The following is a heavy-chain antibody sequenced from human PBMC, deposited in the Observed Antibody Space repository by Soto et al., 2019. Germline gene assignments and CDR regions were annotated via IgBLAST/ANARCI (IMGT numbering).Heavy chain of an antibody. CDR1: GFSLSSTRMA. Sequence: QITLKESGPTLVKPTQTLTLTCTFSGFSLSSTRMAVGWIRQPPGKALEWLALIYLDDDKRYSPFLKSRLTITKDPSKNQVVLTMSNMDPVDTARYYCAHIVVAGLGYYFDYWGQGTLVTDSS. CDR2: IYLDDDK. J-gene: IGHJ4*02. CDR3: AHIVVAGLGYYFDY. V-gene: IGHV2-5*02. D-gene: IGHD6-19*01.